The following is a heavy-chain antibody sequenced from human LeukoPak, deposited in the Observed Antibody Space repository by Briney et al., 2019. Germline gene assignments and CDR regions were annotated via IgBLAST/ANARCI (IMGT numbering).Heavy chain of an antibody. CDR1: GFTLNSNW. CDR2: IYSDGSRT. J-gene: IGHJ4*02. CDR3: AKDPLGGDETDY. V-gene: IGHV3-74*01. D-gene: IGHD3-16*01. Sequence: PGGSLRLSCAGSGFTLNSNWMHWVRQGPGKGLVWVSRIYSDGSRTNYADSVKGRFTISRDNSKNTLYLQMNSLRAEDTAIYYCAKDPLGGDETDYWGQGILVTVSS.